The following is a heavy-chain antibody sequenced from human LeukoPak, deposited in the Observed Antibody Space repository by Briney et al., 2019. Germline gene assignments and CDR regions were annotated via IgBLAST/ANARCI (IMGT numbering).Heavy chain of an antibody. Sequence: ASVKVSCKASGYIFTGYYMHWVRQAPGQGLEWMGRINPNSGGTNYAQKSQGRATMSRDTSISTAYMELSRLRSDDTAVYYCARAYGDYEYDYWGQGTLVTVSS. CDR3: ARAYGDYEYDY. D-gene: IGHD4-17*01. CDR2: INPNSGGT. J-gene: IGHJ4*02. CDR1: GYIFTGYY. V-gene: IGHV1-2*06.